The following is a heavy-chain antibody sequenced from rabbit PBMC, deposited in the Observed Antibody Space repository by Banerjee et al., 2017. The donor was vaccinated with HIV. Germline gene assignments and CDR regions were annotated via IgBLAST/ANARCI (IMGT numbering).Heavy chain of an antibody. D-gene: IGHD8-1*01. Sequence: QSLEESGGDLVKPGASLTLTCTASGFTLSSYWICWVRQAPGKGLEWIACIYAGSSGSTYYANWAKGRFTISKTSSTTVTLQLTSLTAADTATYFCARSDAGSNYGYFNLWGQGTLV. CDR1: GFTLSSYW. CDR3: ARSDAGSNYGYFNL. J-gene: IGHJ4*01. CDR2: IYAGSSGST. V-gene: IGHV1S40*01.